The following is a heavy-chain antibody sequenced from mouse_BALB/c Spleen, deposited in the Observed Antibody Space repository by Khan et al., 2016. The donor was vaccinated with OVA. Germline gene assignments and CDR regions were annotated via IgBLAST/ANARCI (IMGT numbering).Heavy chain of an antibody. D-gene: IGHD1-3*01. CDR1: GYTFTDYA. J-gene: IGHJ3*01. CDR3: ARGSGNSRFAY. CDR2: ISTYYGDA. Sequence: QVRLQQSGAELVRPGVSVKISCKGSGYTFTDYAMHWVKQSHAKSLEWIGVISTYYGDADYNQKFKGKATMNVDKSSSTASQELASLTSEDSAIYYCARGSGNSRFAYWGQGTLVTVSA. V-gene: IGHV1S137*01.